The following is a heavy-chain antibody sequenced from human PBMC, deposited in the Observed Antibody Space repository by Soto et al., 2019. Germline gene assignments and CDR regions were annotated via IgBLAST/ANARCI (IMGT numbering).Heavy chain of an antibody. CDR1: GGTFGSYA. V-gene: IGHV1-69*01. Sequence: QVQLVQSGAEVKKPGSSVKVSCKASGGTFGSYAIRWVRQAPGQGLEWMGGIIPIFGTANYAQKFQGRVTITADESTRIAYMELSSLRSEDTAVYYCAKDTRRYCTAGTCVPGFDPWGQGTLVTVSS. D-gene: IGHD2-8*02. CDR2: IIPIFGTA. CDR3: AKDTRRYCTAGTCVPGFDP. J-gene: IGHJ5*02.